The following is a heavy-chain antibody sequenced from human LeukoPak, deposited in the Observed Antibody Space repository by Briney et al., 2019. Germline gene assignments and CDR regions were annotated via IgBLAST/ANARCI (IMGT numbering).Heavy chain of an antibody. CDR2: ISSSGIYT. Sequence: GGSLRLSCAASGFTFSDYYMSWIRQAPGKGLEWVSYISSSGIYTNYADSVKGRFTISRDNAKNSLYLQMNSLRAEDTAVYCCARIYYGSGSFYNWGQGTLVTVSS. J-gene: IGHJ4*02. CDR3: ARIYYGSGSFYN. CDR1: GFTFSDYY. V-gene: IGHV3-11*03. D-gene: IGHD3-10*01.